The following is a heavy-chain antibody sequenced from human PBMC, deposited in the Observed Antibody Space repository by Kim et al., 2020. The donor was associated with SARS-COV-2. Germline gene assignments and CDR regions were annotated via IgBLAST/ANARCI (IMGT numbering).Heavy chain of an antibody. Sequence: AASVTGRFTISSDNAKNSLYLPMNSLRAEDTALYYCAKDIGYGSGSYYSSWGQGTLVTVSS. D-gene: IGHD3-10*01. CDR3: AKDIGYGSGSYYSS. V-gene: IGHV3-9*01. J-gene: IGHJ4*02.